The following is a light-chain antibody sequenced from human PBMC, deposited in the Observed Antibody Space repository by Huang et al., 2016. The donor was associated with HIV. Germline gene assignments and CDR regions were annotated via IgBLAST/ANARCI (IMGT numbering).Light chain of an antibody. CDR2: DAS. CDR1: HSITTN. J-gene: IGKJ2*01. CDR3: QEYNNWPPYT. Sequence: EKVMTQSPATLSVSPGERATLSCTASHSITTNLDWYQKKPGQPPRRLIYDASTRATGVPDRFSGSGSGTEFTLTISSLQSEDLAVYDWQEYNNWPPYTFGQGTKVEIE. V-gene: IGKV3-15*01.